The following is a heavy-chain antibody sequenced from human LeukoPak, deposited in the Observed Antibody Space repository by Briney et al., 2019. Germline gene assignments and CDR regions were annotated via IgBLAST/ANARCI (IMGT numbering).Heavy chain of an antibody. Sequence: ASVKVSCKASGYTFTGYYMHWVRQAPGQGLEWMGWINPNSGGTNYAQKFQGRVTMTRDTSISTAYMELSRLRSDDTAVYYCARDLTGTDAFDIWGQGTMATVSS. CDR2: INPNSGGT. J-gene: IGHJ3*02. CDR3: ARDLTGTDAFDI. V-gene: IGHV1-2*02. CDR1: GYTFTGYY. D-gene: IGHD3-9*01.